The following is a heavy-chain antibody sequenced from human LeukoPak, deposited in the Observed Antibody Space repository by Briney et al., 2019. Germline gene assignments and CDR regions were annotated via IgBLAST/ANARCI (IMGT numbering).Heavy chain of an antibody. CDR2: IYYSGSS. D-gene: IGHD3-3*01. CDR3: ARHVGGSRYYDFWSGYYTDY. CDR1: GGSISSGSYF. V-gene: IGHV4-39*01. J-gene: IGHJ4*02. Sequence: PSETLSLTCTVSGGSISSGSYFWGWIRQPPGKGLEWIGTIYYSGSSYHNPSRKSRVTISVYTSRTQFSLKLSSVTAADTAVYYCARHVGGSRYYDFWSGYYTDYWGQGTLVTVSS.